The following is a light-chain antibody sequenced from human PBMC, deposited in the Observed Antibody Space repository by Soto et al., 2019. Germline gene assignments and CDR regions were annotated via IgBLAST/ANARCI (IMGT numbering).Light chain of an antibody. CDR2: EIS. CDR1: SSDIGSYNY. Sequence: QSALTQPPSASGSPGQSVTISCTGTSSDIGSYNYVSWYQQHPGKAPKLIIYEISKRPSGVPDRFSGSKSCNTASLTVSGLQAEDEADYYCSSYACSNTLVFGGGTKVTVL. J-gene: IGLJ2*01. CDR3: SSYACSNTLV. V-gene: IGLV2-8*01.